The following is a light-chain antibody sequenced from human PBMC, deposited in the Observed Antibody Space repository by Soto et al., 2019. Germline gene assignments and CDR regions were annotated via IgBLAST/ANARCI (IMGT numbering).Light chain of an antibody. CDR2: GAS. Sequence: EIVLTQSPGTLSLSPGDRATLSCRASQSVSSNLAWYQQKPGQAPRLLIYGASCRATGTPDRFSGSGSGTDFSLTISRLEPEDFAVYHCQQHDSSPLTFGGGTKVDIK. J-gene: IGKJ4*01. CDR3: QQHDSSPLT. V-gene: IGKV3-20*01. CDR1: QSVSSN.